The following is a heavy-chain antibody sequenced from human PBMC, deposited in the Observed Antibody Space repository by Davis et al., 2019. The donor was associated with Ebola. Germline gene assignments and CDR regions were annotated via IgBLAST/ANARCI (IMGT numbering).Heavy chain of an antibody. D-gene: IGHD5-24*01. CDR3: AGMPWLHLDY. CDR2: ISSSSSTI. Sequence: PGGSLRLSCAASGFTFSSYSMNWVRQAPGKGLEWVSFISSSSSTIYYADSVKGRFTISRDNAKNSLFLQMNSLRDEDTAVYYCAGMPWLHLDYWGQGTLVTVSS. J-gene: IGHJ4*02. CDR1: GFTFSSYS. V-gene: IGHV3-48*02.